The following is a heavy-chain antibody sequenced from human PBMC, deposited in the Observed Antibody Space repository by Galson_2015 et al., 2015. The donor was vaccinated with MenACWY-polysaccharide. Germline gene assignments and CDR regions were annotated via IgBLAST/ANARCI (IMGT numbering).Heavy chain of an antibody. V-gene: IGHV3-7*01. CDR3: ARDGGRTIGTTQRGY. D-gene: IGHD1-1*01. Sequence: CAASGFTFNDFWLSWVRQAPEKGLEWVANINQYGSEKYYVDSVKGRFTISRDNAKNSLYLQMNSLRAEDTAVYYCARDGGRTIGTTQRGYWGQGTLVTVSS. CDR1: GFTFNDFW. CDR2: INQYGSEK. J-gene: IGHJ4*02.